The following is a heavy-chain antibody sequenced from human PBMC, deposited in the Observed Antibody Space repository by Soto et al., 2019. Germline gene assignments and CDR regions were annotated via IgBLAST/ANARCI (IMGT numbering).Heavy chain of an antibody. CDR3: ATSPGIAVAGSSNWFDP. V-gene: IGHV4-34*01. J-gene: IGHJ5*02. CDR2: INHSGST. CDR1: GGSFSGYY. D-gene: IGHD6-19*01. Sequence: QVQLQQWGAGLLKPSETLSLTCAVYGGSFSGYYWSWIRQPPGKGLEWIGEINHSGSTNYNPSLKNRVTISVDTSKNQFSLKLSSVTAADTAVYYCATSPGIAVAGSSNWFDPWGQGTLVTVSS.